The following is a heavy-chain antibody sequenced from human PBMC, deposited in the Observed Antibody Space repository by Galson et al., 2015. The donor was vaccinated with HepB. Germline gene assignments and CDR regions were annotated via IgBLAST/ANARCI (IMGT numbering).Heavy chain of an antibody. Sequence: SLRLSCAASGFIFSTYAIHWVRQAPGRGLEWVALISHDGSNKYHADSVKGRFTISRDNAKNTVYLQMNSLRGEDTAVYYCARAKWKASAMDVWGQGTTVIVSS. CDR2: ISHDGSNK. D-gene: IGHD1-20*01. V-gene: IGHV3-30-3*01. CDR3: ARAKWKASAMDV. J-gene: IGHJ6*02. CDR1: GFIFSTYA.